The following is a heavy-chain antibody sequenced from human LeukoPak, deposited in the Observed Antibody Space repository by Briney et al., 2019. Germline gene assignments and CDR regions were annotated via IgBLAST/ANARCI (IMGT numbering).Heavy chain of an antibody. CDR2: INYGGTT. CDR3: ARGYSSPRRYESDY. D-gene: IGHD6-13*01. V-gene: IGHV4-39*01. CDR1: GGSISSSSHY. J-gene: IGHJ4*02. Sequence: PSETLSLTCTVSGGSISSSSHYWGWIRQPPGKGLEWIANINYGGTTYYNPSLKSRVTISVGTSTNQFSLNPYSVTATDTAVYYCARGYSSPRRYESDYWGQGALVTVPS.